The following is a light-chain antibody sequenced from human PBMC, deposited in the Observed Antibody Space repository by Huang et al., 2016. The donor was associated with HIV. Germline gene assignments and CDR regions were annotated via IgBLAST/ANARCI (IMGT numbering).Light chain of an antibody. Sequence: ELVLTQLPATLSLSPGQRPILSCRASQSVSSYLAWYQQKPGQSPRLLIYDASKRATDIPARFNGSGSGTDFTLIISSLDPEDSATYYCQECDNWPRVTFGGGTKVEIK. CDR3: QECDNWPRVT. J-gene: IGKJ4*01. V-gene: IGKV3-11*01. CDR1: QSVSSY. CDR2: DAS.